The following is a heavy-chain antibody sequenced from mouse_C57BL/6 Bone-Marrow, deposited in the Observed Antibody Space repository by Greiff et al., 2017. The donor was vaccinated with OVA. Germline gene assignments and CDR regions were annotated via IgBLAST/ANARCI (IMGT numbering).Heavy chain of an antibody. D-gene: IGHD2-2*01. Sequence: VQLQQPGAELVRPGSSVKLSCKASGYTFTSYWMDWVKQRPGQGLEWIGNIYPSDSETHYNQKFKDKATLTVDKSSSTAYMQLSSLTSEDSAVYYCARWDYGFYAMDYWGQGTSVTVSS. CDR2: IYPSDSET. CDR1: GYTFTSYW. V-gene: IGHV1-61*01. CDR3: ARWDYGFYAMDY. J-gene: IGHJ4*01.